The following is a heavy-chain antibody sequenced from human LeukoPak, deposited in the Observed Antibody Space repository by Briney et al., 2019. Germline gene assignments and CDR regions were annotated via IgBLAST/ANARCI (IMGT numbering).Heavy chain of an antibody. V-gene: IGHV1-18*01. CDR1: GYTFTSYG. CDR2: ISAYNGNT. Sequence: ASVKVSCKASGYTFTSYGISWVRQAPGQGLEWMGWISAYNGNTNYAQKLQGRVTMTTDTSTSTAYMELRSLRSDDTAVYYCARDLGNYYDSSGYSQEARFDYWGQGTLVTVSS. D-gene: IGHD3-22*01. J-gene: IGHJ4*02. CDR3: ARDLGNYYDSSGYSQEARFDY.